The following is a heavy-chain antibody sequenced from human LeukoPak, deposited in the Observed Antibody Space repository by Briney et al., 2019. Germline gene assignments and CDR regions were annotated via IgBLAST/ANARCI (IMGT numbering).Heavy chain of an antibody. CDR1: GFTFSSYG. V-gene: IGHV3-33*06. CDR3: AKDRGPRYSYGLDV. Sequence: GGSLRLSCATSGFTFSSYGMHWVRQAPGKGLEWVAVIWYDGSSKYCADSVKGRFTISRVDSKNTLYLQMNSLTAEDTAVYYCAKDRGPRYSYGLDVWGQGTTVTVSS. J-gene: IGHJ6*02. CDR2: IWYDGSSK.